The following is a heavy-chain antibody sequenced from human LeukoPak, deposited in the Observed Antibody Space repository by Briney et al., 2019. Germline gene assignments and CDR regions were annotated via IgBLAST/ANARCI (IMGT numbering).Heavy chain of an antibody. CDR1: GYTFTSYY. CDR2: INPSGGST. J-gene: IGHJ1*01. CDR3: ASYYSSTWYPGAEYFQH. V-gene: IGHV1-46*01. Sequence: GASVKVSCKASGYTFTSYYMHWVRQAPGQGLEWMGMINPSGGSTSNAQKFQGRVTMTRDTSTSTVYMELSSLRSEDTAVYYCASYYSSTWYPGAEYFQHWGQGTLVTSPQ. D-gene: IGHD6-13*01.